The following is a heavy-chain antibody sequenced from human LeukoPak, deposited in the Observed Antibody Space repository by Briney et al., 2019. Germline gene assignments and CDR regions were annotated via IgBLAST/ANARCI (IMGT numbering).Heavy chain of an antibody. J-gene: IGHJ4*02. Sequence: ASVKVSCKASGYTFTGYYMHWVRQAPGQGLERMGRINPNSGGTNYAQKFQGRVTMTRDTSISTAYMELSRLRSDDTAVYYCARDGGAGWSAFDYWGQGTLVTVSS. V-gene: IGHV1-2*06. CDR1: GYTFTGYY. CDR2: INPNSGGT. D-gene: IGHD6-19*01. CDR3: ARDGGAGWSAFDY.